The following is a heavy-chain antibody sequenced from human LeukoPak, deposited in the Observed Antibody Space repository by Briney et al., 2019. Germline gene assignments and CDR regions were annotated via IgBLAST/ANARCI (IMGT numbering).Heavy chain of an antibody. CDR1: GFTFSNAW. CDR3: TTVYFGSGSYSPGGYDYYGMDV. J-gene: IGHJ6*02. Sequence: GGSLRLSCAASGFTFSNAWMSWVRQAPGKGLEWVGRIKSKTDGGTTDYAAPVKGIFTISRDDSKNTLYLQMNSLKTEDTAVYYCTTVYFGSGSYSPGGYDYYGMDVWGQGTTVTVSS. V-gene: IGHV3-15*01. D-gene: IGHD3-10*01. CDR2: IKSKTDGGTT.